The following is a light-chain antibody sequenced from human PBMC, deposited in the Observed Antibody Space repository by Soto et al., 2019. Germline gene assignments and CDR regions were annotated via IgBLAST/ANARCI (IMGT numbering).Light chain of an antibody. Sequence: EIVLTQSPATLSLSPGERATLSCRASPSVTNYLAWYQQKPGQAPRLLIYGAFNRATGIPARFSGSGSGTDFTPTISSLEPKVFAVYSCQQHTIWPPVTFGQGTRLEIK. CDR1: PSVTNY. J-gene: IGKJ5*01. CDR3: QQHTIWPPVT. CDR2: GAF. V-gene: IGKV3-11*01.